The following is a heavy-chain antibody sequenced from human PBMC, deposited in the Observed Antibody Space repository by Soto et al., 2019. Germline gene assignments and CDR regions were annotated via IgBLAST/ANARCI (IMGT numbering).Heavy chain of an antibody. CDR2: IDWDDDK. D-gene: IGHD4-17*01. CDR3: ARFYGDYANEEHYYHYYYGMDV. CDR1: GFSLSTSGMC. Sequence: SGPTLVNPTQTLTLTCTFSGFSLSTSGMCVNWISQPPGKALEWLARIDWDDDKYYSTSLKTRLTIAKDTSKNQVVLTMTNMDPVDTATYYCARFYGDYANEEHYYHYYYGMDVWGQGTTVTV. V-gene: IGHV2-70*11. J-gene: IGHJ6*02.